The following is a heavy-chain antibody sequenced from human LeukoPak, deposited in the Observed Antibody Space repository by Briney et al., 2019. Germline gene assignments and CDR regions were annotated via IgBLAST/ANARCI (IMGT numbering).Heavy chain of an antibody. CDR3: ASRGELFDAFDI. J-gene: IGHJ3*02. V-gene: IGHV1-69*13. CDR1: GGSFSSYD. D-gene: IGHD1-26*01. CDR2: IIPIFGPA. Sequence: SVKVSCKASGGSFSSYDIGWVRQAPGQGLEWMGGIIPIFGPAKYAQKFQGRVTITAEESTSTAYMELSRLRSEDTATYYCASRGELFDAFDIWGQGTMVTVSS.